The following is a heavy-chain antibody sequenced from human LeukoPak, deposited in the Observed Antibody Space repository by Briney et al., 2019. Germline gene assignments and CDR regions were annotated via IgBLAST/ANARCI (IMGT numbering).Heavy chain of an antibody. J-gene: IGHJ6*02. D-gene: IGHD6-13*01. CDR1: GFTFSGSA. Sequence: PGGSLKLSCAASGFTFSGSAIHWVRQSFGKGLEWIGHIDKEKNSYATASAYAVSVEGRFTVSRDDSKNMAFLQMSGLKTEDTAVYYCAKSVAAAGTSYYYYGMDVWGQGTTVTVSS. CDR3: AKSVAAAGTSYYYYGMDV. V-gene: IGHV3-73*01. CDR2: IDKEKNSYATAS.